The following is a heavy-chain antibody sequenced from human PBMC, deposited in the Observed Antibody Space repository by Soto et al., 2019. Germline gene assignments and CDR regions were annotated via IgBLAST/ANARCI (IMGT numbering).Heavy chain of an antibody. CDR2: MYNTGST. CDR1: GGSISGYY. D-gene: IGHD2-21*02. V-gene: IGHV4-59*01. J-gene: IGHJ6*02. CDR3: ARDLWGYCGTDCYPLDV. Sequence: QVQLQESGPGLVKPSETLSLTCTVSGGSISGYYWSWIRQPPGKGLEWIGYMYNTGSTVYNPSFKGRVTISVDTSKNQFSLKLNSVTVADTAVYYCARDLWGYCGTDCYPLDVWGQGTTVTVSS.